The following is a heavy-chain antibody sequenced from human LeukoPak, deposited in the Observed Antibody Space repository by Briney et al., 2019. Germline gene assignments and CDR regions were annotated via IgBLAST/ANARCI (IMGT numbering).Heavy chain of an antibody. CDR1: GITFSRHG. J-gene: IGHJ3*02. D-gene: IGHD1-14*01. Sequence: GRSLRLSCAASGITFSRHGMHWVRQAPGKGLEWVAVIWYDGSNEYYADSVKGRLTISRHNAKNTLYLQMNSLRAEDTAVYYCARDKRRDGYKSDAFDIWGQGTMVTVSS. V-gene: IGHV3-33*01. CDR3: ARDKRRDGYKSDAFDI. CDR2: IWYDGSNE.